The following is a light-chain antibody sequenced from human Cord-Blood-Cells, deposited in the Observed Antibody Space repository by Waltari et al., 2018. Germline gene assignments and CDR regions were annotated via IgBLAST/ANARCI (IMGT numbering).Light chain of an antibody. V-gene: IGLV2-23*01. CDR2: EGS. CDR3: CSYAGSSTWV. J-gene: IGLJ3*02. CDR1: SSAVRSYNL. Sequence: QSALTQPASVSGSPGQSITISCTGTSSAVRSYNLVPWYQQHPGKAPKLMIYEGSKRPSGVSNRFSGSKSGNTASLTISGLQAEDEADYYCCSYAGSSTWVFGGGTKLTVL.